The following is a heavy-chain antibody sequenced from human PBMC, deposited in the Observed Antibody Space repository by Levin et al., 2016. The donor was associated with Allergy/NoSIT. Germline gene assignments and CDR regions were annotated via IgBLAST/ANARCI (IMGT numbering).Heavy chain of an antibody. J-gene: IGHJ4*02. V-gene: IGHV5-51*01. CDR2: VFPGDSDA. D-gene: IGHD5-24*01. Sequence: VRQMPGKGPEWMGVVFPGDSDARYGSSFEGQVTISADRSINTAYLQWSSLKASDTAIYYCVKGKLGYNFFDFWGQGTLVTVSS. CDR3: VKGKLGYNFFDF.